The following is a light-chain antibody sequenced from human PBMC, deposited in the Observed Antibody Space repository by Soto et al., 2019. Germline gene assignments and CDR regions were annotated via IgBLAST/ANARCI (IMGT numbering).Light chain of an antibody. J-gene: IGLJ2*01. CDR1: SGHSSYA. CDR3: QTWGTGIHVV. Sequence: QPVLTQSPSASASLGASVKLTCTLSSGHSSYAIAWHQQQPEKGPRYLMKLDSDGSHTKGDAIPDRFSGSSSGAERYLTISSIQSEDEADYYCQTWGTGIHVVFGGGTKLTFL. V-gene: IGLV4-69*01. CDR2: LDSDGSH.